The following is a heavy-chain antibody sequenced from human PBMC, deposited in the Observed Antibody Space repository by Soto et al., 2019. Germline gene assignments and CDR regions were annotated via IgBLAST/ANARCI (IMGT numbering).Heavy chain of an antibody. Sequence: EEQLLESGGGLVQPGGSLRLSCVVSGFTFTSFAMSWVRQAPGKGLEWVSTINDRGDTTYYAGSVKGRFTISRDNSKNTLYLQMNSLRAEDTAVYSCCLGWYFDLWGRGTLVTVSS. CDR3: CLGWYFDL. V-gene: IGHV3-23*01. J-gene: IGHJ2*01. CDR1: GFTFTSFA. D-gene: IGHD7-27*01. CDR2: INDRGDTT.